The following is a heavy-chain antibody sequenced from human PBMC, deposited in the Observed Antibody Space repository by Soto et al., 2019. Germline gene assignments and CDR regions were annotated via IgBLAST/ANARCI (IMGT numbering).Heavy chain of an antibody. CDR1: GFTFSSYA. V-gene: IGHV3-48*02. Sequence: GGSLRLSCAASGFTFSSYAMHWVRQAPGKGLEWISYISGWDSTIIYADSVKGRFTISRDKAKNSLYLQMNNLRDQDTAVYLCVRDKAYAFDIWGQGTVVTVSS. J-gene: IGHJ3*02. CDR2: ISGWDSTI. CDR3: VRDKAYAFDI. D-gene: IGHD2-21*01.